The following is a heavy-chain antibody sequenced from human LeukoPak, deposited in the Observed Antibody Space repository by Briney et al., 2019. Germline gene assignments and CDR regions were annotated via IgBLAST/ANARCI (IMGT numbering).Heavy chain of an antibody. J-gene: IGHJ4*02. D-gene: IGHD6-19*01. CDR3: ARELGSGTFDY. Sequence: GGSLRLSCAASGFTFSVYGMHWVRQAPGKGLEWVAVMWYDGRKEYYADSVKGRSTISRDTSTNMLYLQMNSLRAEDTAVYYCARELGSGTFDYWGQGTLVTVSS. CDR1: GFTFSVYG. V-gene: IGHV3-33*01. CDR2: MWYDGRKE.